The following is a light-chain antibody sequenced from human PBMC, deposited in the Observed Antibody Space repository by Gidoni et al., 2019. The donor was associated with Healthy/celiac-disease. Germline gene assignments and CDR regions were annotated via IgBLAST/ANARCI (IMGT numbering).Light chain of an antibody. Sequence: EIVLTQSPGTLSLSPGESATLSCRASQRVSSSYVAWYQQKPGQAPRLLIYGASSRATGIPDRFSGSGSGTDFTLTISRLEPEDFAVYYCQQYGSAPRRTFGQGTKVEIK. J-gene: IGKJ1*01. CDR2: GAS. CDR1: QRVSSSY. V-gene: IGKV3-20*01. CDR3: QQYGSAPRRT.